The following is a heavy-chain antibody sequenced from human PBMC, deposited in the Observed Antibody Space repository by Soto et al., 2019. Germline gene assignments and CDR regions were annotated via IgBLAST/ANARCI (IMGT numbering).Heavy chain of an antibody. CDR3: ARKAWVRFDY. V-gene: IGHV4-59*12. D-gene: IGHD7-27*01. J-gene: IGHJ4*02. CDR2: VFYTGRA. CDR1: GGSLGSYY. Sequence: SETLSLTCTVSGGSLGSYYWSWIRQPPGKGLEWIGYVFYTGRANYNASLKSRVSISLDTSNYQFSLKVTSVTAADAAIYYCARKAWVRFDYWGQGALVTVSS.